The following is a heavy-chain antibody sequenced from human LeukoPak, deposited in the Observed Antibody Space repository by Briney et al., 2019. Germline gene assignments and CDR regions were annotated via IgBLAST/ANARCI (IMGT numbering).Heavy chain of an antibody. CDR1: GGSISSNGYY. D-gene: IGHD1-14*01. V-gene: IGHV4-39*07. CDR3: ARVITDQFDAFDI. CDR2: IYYTGSV. J-gene: IGHJ3*02. Sequence: SETLSLTCTVSGGSISSNGYYWGWIRQPPGKGLEWIGSIYYTGSVHYNPSLKNRVTISLDTSKNQFSLKLSSVTAADTAVYYCARVITDQFDAFDIWGRGTMVTVSS.